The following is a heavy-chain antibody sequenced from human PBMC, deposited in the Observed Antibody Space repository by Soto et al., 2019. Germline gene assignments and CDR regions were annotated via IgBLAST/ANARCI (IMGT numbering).Heavy chain of an antibody. D-gene: IGHD2-2*01. J-gene: IGHJ6*02. CDR2: INPNSGGT. CDR3: ARDQSQYQLLGGWYYYYGMDV. V-gene: IGHV1-2*04. Sequence: GASVKVSCKASGYTFTGYYMHWVRQAPGQGLEWMGWINPNSGGTNYAQKFQGWVTMTRDTSISTAYMELSRLRSDDTAVYYCARDQSQYQLLGGWYYYYGMDVWGQGTTVTVSS. CDR1: GYTFTGYY.